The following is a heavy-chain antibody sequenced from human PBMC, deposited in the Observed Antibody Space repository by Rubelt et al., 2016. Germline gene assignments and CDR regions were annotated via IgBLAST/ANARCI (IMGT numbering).Heavy chain of an antibody. CDR1: GGSVSSGNSY. CDR3: ARHVVAAAPLGV. V-gene: IGHV4-31*03. J-gene: IGHJ3*01. D-gene: IGHD6-13*01. Sequence: QVQLQESGPGLVKPLQTLSLTCSVSGGSVSSGNSYWTWIRQRPGKGLEWIGYIYYSGTTYYNPSLKSRISISVDTSKNQFPLKLRAVTAADTAVDYCARHVVAAAPLGVWGQGTMVTVSS. CDR2: IYYSGTT.